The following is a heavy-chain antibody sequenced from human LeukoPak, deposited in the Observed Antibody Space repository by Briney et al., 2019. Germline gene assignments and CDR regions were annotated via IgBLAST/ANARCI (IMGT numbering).Heavy chain of an antibody. CDR3: ARAGRAGYNFAYYFDS. Sequence: SETLSLTCTVSGGSISSYYWSWIRQPPGKGLEWIGYIYYSGSTNYNPSLKSRVTISVDTSKNQFSLKVSSVTAADTAVYYCARAGRAGYNFAYYFDSWGQGTLVTVSS. CDR1: GGSISSYY. J-gene: IGHJ4*02. V-gene: IGHV4-59*01. CDR2: IYYSGST. D-gene: IGHD5-24*01.